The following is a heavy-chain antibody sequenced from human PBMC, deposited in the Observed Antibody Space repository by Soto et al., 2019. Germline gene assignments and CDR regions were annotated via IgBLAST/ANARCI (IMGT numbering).Heavy chain of an antibody. CDR3: ARDGGFHRPPVSIRDGYYYYGMDV. Sequence: ASVKVSCQGSGYNFSRFGISRVRQAPGQRVEGVGWVSVYKGKKFYAQNLQGRLSMTTDTSTNTAYLELRSLRSADTAVYYCARDGGFHRPPVSIRDGYYYYGMDVWGQGTTVTVSS. D-gene: IGHD2-2*02. V-gene: IGHV1-18*01. J-gene: IGHJ6*02. CDR2: VSVYKGKK. CDR1: GYNFSRFG.